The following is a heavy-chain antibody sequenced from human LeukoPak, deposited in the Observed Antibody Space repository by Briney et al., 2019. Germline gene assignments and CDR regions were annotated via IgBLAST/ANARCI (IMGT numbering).Heavy chain of an antibody. V-gene: IGHV4-59*08. D-gene: IGHD2-21*01. CDR3: ARRAYHGMDV. Sequence: SETLSLTCTVSGGSISSYYWSWIRQPPGKGLEWIGYIYYSGSTYYNPSLKSRVTISVDTSKNQFSLKLSSVTAADTAVYYCARRAYHGMDVWGQGTTVTVSS. CDR1: GGSISSYY. CDR2: IYYSGST. J-gene: IGHJ6*02.